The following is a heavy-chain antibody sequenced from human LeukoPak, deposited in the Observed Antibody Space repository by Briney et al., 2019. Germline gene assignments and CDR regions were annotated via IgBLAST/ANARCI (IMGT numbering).Heavy chain of an antibody. CDR2: IKSDGSST. V-gene: IGHV3-74*01. Sequence: RGGSLRLSCAASGFSFSSYWMHWVRQAPGKGLVWVARIKSDGSSTSYADSVKGRFTISRDTSKNTLYLQMNSLRAEDTAVYFCARDSLYDDNGYYHYFDYWGQGTLVTVSS. CDR1: GFSFSSYW. J-gene: IGHJ4*02. D-gene: IGHD3-22*01. CDR3: ARDSLYDDNGYYHYFDY.